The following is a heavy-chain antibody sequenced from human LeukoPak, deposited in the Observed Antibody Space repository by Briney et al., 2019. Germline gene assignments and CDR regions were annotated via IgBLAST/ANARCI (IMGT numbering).Heavy chain of an antibody. Sequence: SETLPLTCTVSGGSISSYYWSWIRQPPGKGLEWIGYIYYSGSTNYNPSPKSRVTISVDTSKNQFSLKLSSVTAADTAVYYCARHGALGYCSSTSCPNWFDPWGQGTLVTVSS. CDR1: GGSISSYY. J-gene: IGHJ5*02. D-gene: IGHD2-2*01. CDR3: ARHGALGYCSSTSCPNWFDP. V-gene: IGHV4-59*08. CDR2: IYYSGST.